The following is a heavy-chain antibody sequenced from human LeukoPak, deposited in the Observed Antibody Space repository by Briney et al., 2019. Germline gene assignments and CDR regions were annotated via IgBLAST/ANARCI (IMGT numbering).Heavy chain of an antibody. D-gene: IGHD6-13*01. CDR2: ISYDGSNK. Sequence: GGSLRLFCAASGFTFSNYAMHWVRQAPGKGLEWVAVISYDGSNKYCADSVKGRFTISRDNSKNTLYLQMNSLRAEDTAVYYCARGRAAAGNSHYYYMDVWGKGTTVTVSS. J-gene: IGHJ6*03. CDR1: GFTFSNYA. CDR3: ARGRAAAGNSHYYYMDV. V-gene: IGHV3-30-3*01.